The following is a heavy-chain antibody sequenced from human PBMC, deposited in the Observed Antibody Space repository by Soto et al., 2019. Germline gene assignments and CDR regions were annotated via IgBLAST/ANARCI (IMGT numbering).Heavy chain of an antibody. J-gene: IGHJ4*02. CDR1: GFTFSSYA. CDR3: AKSYYGDYDHRLLFDN. V-gene: IGHV3-30-3*02. CDR2: ISYDGSNK. Sequence: GGSLRLSCAASGFTFSSYAMHWVRQAPGKGLEWVAVISYDGSNKYYAGSVKGRFTISRDNSRDTVHLQMNSLRAEDTAVYYCAKSYYGDYDHRLLFDNWGQGTLVTVSS. D-gene: IGHD4-17*01.